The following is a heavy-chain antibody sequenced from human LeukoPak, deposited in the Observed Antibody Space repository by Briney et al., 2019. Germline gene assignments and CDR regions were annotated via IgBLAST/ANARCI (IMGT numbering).Heavy chain of an antibody. D-gene: IGHD3-9*01. J-gene: IGHJ4*02. Sequence: GGSLRLSCAASGFTFSSYAMSWVRQAPGKGLGWVSAISGSGGSTYYADSVKGRFTISRDNSKNTLYLQMNSLRAEDTAVYYCAKDHQPLRYFDWLLPHFDYWGQGTLVTVSS. CDR2: ISGSGGST. CDR1: GFTFSSYA. CDR3: AKDHQPLRYFDWLLPHFDY. V-gene: IGHV3-23*01.